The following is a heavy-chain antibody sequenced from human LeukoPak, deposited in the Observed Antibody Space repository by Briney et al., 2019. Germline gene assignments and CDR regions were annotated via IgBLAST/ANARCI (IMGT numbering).Heavy chain of an antibody. CDR3: AKDRGYYYASGSYNLDH. D-gene: IGHD3-10*01. Sequence: GGSLRLSCAASGFTFSGYGIHGVRQSPGKGLEWVAFISYGGISEYYSDSVKGRFTISRDNSRHTVFIQMNTLRVEDKAIYYCAKDRGYYYASGSYNLDHWGQGTLVTVSS. V-gene: IGHV3-30*02. CDR1: GFTFSGYG. CDR2: ISYGGISE. J-gene: IGHJ4*02.